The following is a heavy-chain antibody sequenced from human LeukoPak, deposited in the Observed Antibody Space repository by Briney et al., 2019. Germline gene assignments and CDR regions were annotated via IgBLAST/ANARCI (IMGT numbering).Heavy chain of an antibody. CDR1: GFTFSSYW. Sequence: GGSLRLSCAASGFTFSSYWMSWVRQAPGKGLEWVANIKQDGSEKYYVDSVKGRFTISRDNAKNSLYLQVNSLRAEDTAVYYCARDLNPHYYDSSGPLRSWGQGTLVTVSS. CDR3: ARDLNPHYYDSSGPLRS. J-gene: IGHJ4*02. D-gene: IGHD3-22*01. V-gene: IGHV3-7*01. CDR2: IKQDGSEK.